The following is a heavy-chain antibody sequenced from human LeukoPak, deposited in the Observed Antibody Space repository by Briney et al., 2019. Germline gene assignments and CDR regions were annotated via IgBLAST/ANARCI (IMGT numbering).Heavy chain of an antibody. CDR2: IKRDGSEK. V-gene: IGHV3-7*03. CDR1: GFTFSNYW. CDR3: AKIGRLGELDSDAEH. D-gene: IGHD3-16*01. J-gene: IGHJ4*02. Sequence: QTGGSLRLSCAASGFTFSNYWMTWVRQAPGKGLERVANIKRDGSEKYYADSVKGRFTISRDNSKNTLYLQMNGLRVEDTAVYYCAKIGRLGELDSDAEHWGQGTLVTVSS.